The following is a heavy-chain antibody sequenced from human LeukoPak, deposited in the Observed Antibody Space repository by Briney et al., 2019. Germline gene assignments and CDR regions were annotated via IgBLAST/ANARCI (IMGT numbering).Heavy chain of an antibody. CDR3: ASLLNYYGSGGAYYFDY. Sequence: SETLSLTCTVSGGSLSTSNYYWGWIRQPPGKGLEWIGNIFYSGSTYYSPSLKSRVTISLDTSRNQFSLKRSSVTAADTAVYYCASLLNYYGSGGAYYFDYWGQGTLVTVSS. V-gene: IGHV4-39*01. CDR1: GGSLSTSNYY. J-gene: IGHJ4*02. CDR2: IFYSGST. D-gene: IGHD3-10*01.